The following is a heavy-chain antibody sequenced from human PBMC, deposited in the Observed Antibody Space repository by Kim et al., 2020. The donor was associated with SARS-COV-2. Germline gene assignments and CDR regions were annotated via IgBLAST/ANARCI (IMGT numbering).Heavy chain of an antibody. J-gene: IGHJ5*02. CDR3: ARHERRWLQIRPNWVDP. V-gene: IGHV4-39*01. CDR2: IYYSGST. CDR1: GGSISSSSYY. D-gene: IGHD4-17*01. Sequence: SETLSLTCTVSGGSISSSSYYWGWIRQPPGKGLEWIGSIYYSGSTYDNPSLKSRVTISVDTSKNQFSLKLSSVTAADTAVYYCARHERRWLQIRPNWVDPWGQGTLVTVSS.